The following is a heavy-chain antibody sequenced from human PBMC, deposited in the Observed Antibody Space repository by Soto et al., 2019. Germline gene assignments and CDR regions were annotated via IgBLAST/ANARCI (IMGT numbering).Heavy chain of an antibody. D-gene: IGHD4-17*01. CDR1: GFTVSSNY. Sequence: GGSLRLSCAASGFTVSSNYMSWVRQAPGKGLEWVSVIYSGGSTYYADSVKGRFTISRDNSKNTLYLQMNSLRAEDTAVYYCARVAIGLNDYGDYVADYYYGMDVWGQGTTVTVSS. CDR2: IYSGGST. V-gene: IGHV3-53*01. CDR3: ARVAIGLNDYGDYVADYYYGMDV. J-gene: IGHJ6*02.